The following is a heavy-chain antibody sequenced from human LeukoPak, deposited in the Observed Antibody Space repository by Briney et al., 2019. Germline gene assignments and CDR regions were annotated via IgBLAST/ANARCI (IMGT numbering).Heavy chain of an antibody. Sequence: AGGSLRLSCAASGFTFYDYAMHWVRHAPGKGLGWGSGINWNSGSIASADSVKGRFTISRDNAQNSLYLQMSSLRAEDTALYYGAKDVGGSGTFGMDVWGQGTTVTVSS. CDR2: INWNSGSI. CDR1: GFTFYDYA. D-gene: IGHD6-19*01. V-gene: IGHV3-9*01. J-gene: IGHJ6*02. CDR3: AKDVGGSGTFGMDV.